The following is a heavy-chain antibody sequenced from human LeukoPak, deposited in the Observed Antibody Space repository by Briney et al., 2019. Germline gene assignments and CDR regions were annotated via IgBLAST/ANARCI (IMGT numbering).Heavy chain of an antibody. CDR2: IKGDGSHT. D-gene: IGHD3-9*01. CDR3: VRDWDHFDFDS. CDR1: GFTFSNYW. Sequence: GGSLRLSCAASGFTFSNYWVHWVRQAPGKGLVWVSRIKGDGSHTIYADSVKGRFTISRDNAKNTLYLQMKSLRAEDTAVYYCVRDWDHFDFDSWGLGTLVTVSS. J-gene: IGHJ5*01. V-gene: IGHV3-74*01.